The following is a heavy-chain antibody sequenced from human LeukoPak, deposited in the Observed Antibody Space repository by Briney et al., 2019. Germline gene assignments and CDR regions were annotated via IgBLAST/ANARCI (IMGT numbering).Heavy chain of an antibody. CDR2: IYYSGST. CDR1: GGSTNNYY. V-gene: IGHV4-59*08. CDR3: ARRQYCTSSRCFLAFDI. D-gene: IGHD2-2*01. J-gene: IGHJ3*02. Sequence: PSETLSLTCAVSGGSTNNYYWGWIRQPPGKGLEWIGYIYYSGSTNYNPSLKSRVTISVDTSKNEFSLRLSSVTAADTAVYYCARRQYCTSSRCFLAFDIWRQGTMVTVSP.